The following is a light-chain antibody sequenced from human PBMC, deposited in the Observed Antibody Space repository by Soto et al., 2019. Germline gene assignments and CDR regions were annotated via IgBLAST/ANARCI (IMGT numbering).Light chain of an antibody. V-gene: IGKV3-15*01. CDR2: GAS. CDR1: QSVSSD. Sequence: EKVMTQSPATLSVSPGERATLSCRASQSVSSDLAWYQQKPGQAPRLLIYGASTRATGIPARFSGSGSGTEFTLIISSLQSEDFAVYFCQQYNNWPWPFGQGTKVETK. J-gene: IGKJ1*01. CDR3: QQYNNWPWP.